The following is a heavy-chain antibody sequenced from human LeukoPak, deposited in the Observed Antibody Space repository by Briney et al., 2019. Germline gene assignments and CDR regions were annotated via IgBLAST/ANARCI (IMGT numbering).Heavy chain of an antibody. CDR3: ARVLRFLEWFLGPVDY. J-gene: IGHJ4*02. D-gene: IGHD3-3*01. CDR1: GFTFSSYA. CDR2: ISYDGSNE. Sequence: GGSLRLSCAASGFTFSSYAMHWVRQAPGKGLEWVAVISYDGSNEYYADSVKGRFTISRDNSKNTMYLQMNSLRAEDTAVYYCARVLRFLEWFLGPVDYWGQGTLVTVSS. V-gene: IGHV3-30-3*01.